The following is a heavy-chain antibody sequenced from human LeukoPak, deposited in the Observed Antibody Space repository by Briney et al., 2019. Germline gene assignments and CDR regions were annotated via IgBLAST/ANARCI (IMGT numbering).Heavy chain of an antibody. J-gene: IGHJ4*02. D-gene: IGHD3-10*01. CDR3: AKGRYYYGSGSYPMAFFDY. V-gene: IGHV4-59*01. CDR2: IYYSGST. CDR1: GGSISSYY. Sequence: SETLSLTCTVSGGSISSYYWSWIRQPPGKGLEWIGYIYYSGSTNYNPSLKSRVTISVDTSKNQFSLKLSSVTAADTAVYYCAKGRYYYGSGSYPMAFFDYWGQGTLVTVSS.